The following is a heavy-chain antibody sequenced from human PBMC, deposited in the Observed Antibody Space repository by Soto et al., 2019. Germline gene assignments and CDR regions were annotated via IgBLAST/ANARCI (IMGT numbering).Heavy chain of an antibody. CDR3: ARGNTAMVTTYYYYGMDV. CDR2: IYHSGST. V-gene: IGHV4-30-2*01. D-gene: IGHD5-18*01. J-gene: IGHJ6*02. Sequence: PSETLSLTCAVSGGSISSGGYSWSWIRQPPGKGLEWIGYIYHSGSTYYNPSLKSRVTISVDRSKNQFSLKLSSVTAADTAVYYCARGNTAMVTTYYYYGMDVWGQGTTVTVSS. CDR1: GGSISSGGYS.